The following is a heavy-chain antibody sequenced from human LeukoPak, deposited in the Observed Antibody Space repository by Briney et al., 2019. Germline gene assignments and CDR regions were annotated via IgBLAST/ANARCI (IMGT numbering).Heavy chain of an antibody. CDR2: ISPYRRDT. V-gene: IGHV1-18*01. CDR1: GYTFTNSG. D-gene: IGHD6-13*01. J-gene: IGHJ4*02. Sequence: ASVKVSCKASGYTFTNSGLSWVRQAPGQGLEWIGWISPYRRDTNYAQNLQGRVTVTSDTSTSTVYMELRSLRSDDTAVYYSARPTETSAGYYFDYWGQGTLVTVSS. CDR3: ARPTETSAGYYFDY.